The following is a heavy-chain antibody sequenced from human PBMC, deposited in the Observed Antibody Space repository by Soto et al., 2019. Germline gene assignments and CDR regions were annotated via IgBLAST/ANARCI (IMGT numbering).Heavy chain of an antibody. CDR2: IYYSGST. J-gene: IGHJ4*02. CDR3: ARSPRTAMVKGAFDY. V-gene: IGHV4-59*01. D-gene: IGHD5-18*01. CDR1: GGSISSYY. Sequence: ETLSLTCTVSGGSISSYYWSWVRQPPGKGLEWIGYIYYSGSTNYNPSLKSRVTISVDTSKNQFSLKLSSVTAADTAVYYCARSPRTAMVKGAFDYWGQGTLVTVSS.